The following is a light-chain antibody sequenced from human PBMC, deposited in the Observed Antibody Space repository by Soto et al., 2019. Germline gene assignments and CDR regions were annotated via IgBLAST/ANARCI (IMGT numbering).Light chain of an antibody. J-gene: IGKJ1*01. CDR2: GAS. V-gene: IGKV3-20*01. CDR3: QQYCGSRQT. Sequence: EIVLTQSPGTLDLSPGEGATLSCRASQSVSKYLAWYQQKPGQAPRLLIYGASSRATGIPDSFSGSGSGTDFTLTIRRLEPEDFAVCYCQQYCGSRQTFGQGTQVQI. CDR1: QSVSKY.